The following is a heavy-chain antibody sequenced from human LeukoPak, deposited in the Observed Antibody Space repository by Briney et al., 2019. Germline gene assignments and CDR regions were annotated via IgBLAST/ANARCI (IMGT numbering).Heavy chain of an antibody. Sequence: SETLSLTCTVSGGSISSYYWSWIRQPPGKGLEWIGYINYSETTNYNPSLKRRVTISVDTSRNQFSLRLSSVTAADTAVYYCARDHYDSSGYYLDYWGQGTLVTVSS. D-gene: IGHD3-22*01. J-gene: IGHJ4*02. CDR1: GGSISSYY. V-gene: IGHV4-59*01. CDR2: INYSETT. CDR3: ARDHYDSSGYYLDY.